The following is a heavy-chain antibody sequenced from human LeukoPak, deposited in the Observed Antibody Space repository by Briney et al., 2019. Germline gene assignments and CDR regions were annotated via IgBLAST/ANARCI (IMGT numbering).Heavy chain of an antibody. CDR2: INPNSGGT. Sequence: ASVKVPCKASGYTFTGYYMHWVRQAPGQGLEWMGWINPNSGGTNYAQKFQGRVTMTRDTSISTAYMELSRLRSDDTAVYYCARQRLRSNWFGPWGQGTLVTVSS. V-gene: IGHV1-2*02. CDR1: GYTFTGYY. J-gene: IGHJ5*02. CDR3: ARQRLRSNWFGP. D-gene: IGHD4-17*01.